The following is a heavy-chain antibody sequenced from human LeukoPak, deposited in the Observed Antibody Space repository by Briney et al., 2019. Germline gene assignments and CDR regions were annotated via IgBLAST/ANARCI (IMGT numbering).Heavy chain of an antibody. CDR2: IYTSGST. V-gene: IGHV4-4*07. CDR3: ARDLSDYDSSGYYNNWFDP. D-gene: IGHD3-22*01. Sequence: SETLSLTCTVSGGSISSYYWSWIRQPAGKGLEWIGRIYTSGSTNYNPSLESRVTMSVDTSKNQFSLKLSSVTAADTAVYYCARDLSDYDSSGYYNNWFDPWGQGTLVTVSS. CDR1: GGSISSYY. J-gene: IGHJ5*02.